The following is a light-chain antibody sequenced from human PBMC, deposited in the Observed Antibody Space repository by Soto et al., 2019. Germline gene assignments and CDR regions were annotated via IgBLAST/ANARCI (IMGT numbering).Light chain of an antibody. CDR3: QQRINWPLT. CDR1: QSVSSF. V-gene: IGKV3-11*01. CDR2: DVS. Sequence: EIVLTHSPATLSLSPGERATLSCRASQSVSSFLAWYQQKPGQAPRLLIYDVSSRATGIPTRFSGSGSGTEFTLNISSLEPEDFAVYYCQQRINWPLTFGGGTKVEIK. J-gene: IGKJ4*01.